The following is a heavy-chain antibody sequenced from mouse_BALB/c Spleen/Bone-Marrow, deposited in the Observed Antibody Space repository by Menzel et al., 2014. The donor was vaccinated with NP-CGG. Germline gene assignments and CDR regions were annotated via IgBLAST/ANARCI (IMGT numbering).Heavy chain of an antibody. J-gene: IGHJ3*01. V-gene: IGHV1-7*01. CDR1: GYTFTSYW. CDR2: INPSTGYT. Sequence: VKLVESGAELAKPGASVKMSCEASGYTFTSYWMHWVKQRPGQGLEWIGYINPSTGYTEYNQKFKDKATLTADKSPSTAYMQLSSLTSEDSAVYYCARGGFAGAWFAYWGQGTLVTVSA. D-gene: IGHD1-1*02. CDR3: ARGGFAGAWFAY.